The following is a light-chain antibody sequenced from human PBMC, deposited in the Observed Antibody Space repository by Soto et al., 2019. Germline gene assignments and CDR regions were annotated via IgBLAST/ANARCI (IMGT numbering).Light chain of an antibody. CDR2: DTT. Sequence: QAVVTQEPSLTVSPGGTFTLTCGSNIGPVNSGHFPYWFQQKPGQAPSTLIYDTTKTYSWTPDRFLGSLVGDKAALTLSCAQPEDEADYCCFLPYSGARLVVFGGGTKLTVL. V-gene: IGLV7-46*01. CDR3: FLPYSGARLVV. J-gene: IGLJ2*01. CDR1: IGPVNSGHF.